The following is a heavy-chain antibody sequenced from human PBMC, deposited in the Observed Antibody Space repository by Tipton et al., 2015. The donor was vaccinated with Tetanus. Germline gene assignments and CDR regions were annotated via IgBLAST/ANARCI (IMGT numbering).Heavy chain of an antibody. CDR2: IYTGGSA. Sequence: QLVQSGGGLIQPGGSLRLSCAASGVTVSGNYMSWVRQAPGKGLEWVSVIYTGGSADYTDSVKGRFTISRDNSNNTVYLQMSSLSPEDTAVYFCAKDRALSGYLFYYGMDVWGQGTTVTVSS. V-gene: IGHV3-66*03. D-gene: IGHD5-12*01. J-gene: IGHJ6*02. CDR1: GVTVSGNY. CDR3: AKDRALSGYLFYYGMDV.